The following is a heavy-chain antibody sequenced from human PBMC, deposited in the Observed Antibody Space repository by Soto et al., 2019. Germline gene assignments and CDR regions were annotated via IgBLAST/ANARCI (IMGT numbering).Heavy chain of an antibody. CDR2: INAGNGNT. CDR3: ARDTPDPGIVVVPAARPDGMDV. CDR1: GYTFTSYA. Sequence: ASVKVSCKASGYTFTSYAMHWVRQAPGQRLEWMGWINAGNGNTKYSQKFQGRVTITRDTSASTAHMELSSLRSEDTAVYYCARDTPDPGIVVVPAARPDGMDVWGQGTTVTVSS. V-gene: IGHV1-3*01. J-gene: IGHJ6*02. D-gene: IGHD2-2*01.